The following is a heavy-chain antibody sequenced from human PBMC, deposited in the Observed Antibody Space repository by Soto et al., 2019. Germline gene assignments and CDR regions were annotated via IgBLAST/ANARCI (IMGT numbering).Heavy chain of an antibody. V-gene: IGHV3-30-3*01. J-gene: IGHJ4*02. D-gene: IGHD3-3*02. Sequence: QVQVVESGGGVVQPGRSLRLSCAASGFTLSSYTMHWVRQAPGKGLEWVAVISYDGSNKYYADSVKVRFTLSRDNSKNTLSLQMNSLTAEETAVYYCARDLALSAYFDYWGQGTLVTVSS. CDR1: GFTLSSYT. CDR3: ARDLALSAYFDY. CDR2: ISYDGSNK.